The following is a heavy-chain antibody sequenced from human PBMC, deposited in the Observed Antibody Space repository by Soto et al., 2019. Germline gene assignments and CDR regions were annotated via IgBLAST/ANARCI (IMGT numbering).Heavy chain of an antibody. J-gene: IGHJ6*02. CDR3: TSWSVEGV. V-gene: IGHV3-15*07. Sequence: EAQLVESGGGLVKPGGSLRLSCAASGFTISNAWMNWVRQAPGKGLEWVGRIKTNGEGGTTDYAAPVKGRFVISRDDSKNTLYLQMNSLRPDDTAVYYCTSWSVEGVWGQGTTVTVS. CDR2: IKTNGEGGTT. D-gene: IGHD2-15*01. CDR1: GFTISNAW.